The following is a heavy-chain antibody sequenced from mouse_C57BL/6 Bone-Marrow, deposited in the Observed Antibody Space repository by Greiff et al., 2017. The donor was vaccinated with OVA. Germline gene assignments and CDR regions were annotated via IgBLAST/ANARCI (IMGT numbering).Heavy chain of an antibody. D-gene: IGHD2-4*01. CDR1: GFTFSDYY. CDR2: ISNGGGST. Sequence: EVQGVESGGGLVQPGGSLKLSCAASGFTFSDYYMYWVRQTPEKRLEWVAYISNGGGSTYYPDTVKGRFTISRDNAKNTLYLQMSRLKSEDTAMYYCARRDDYDEGFDYWGQGTTLTVSS. V-gene: IGHV5-12*01. CDR3: ARRDDYDEGFDY. J-gene: IGHJ2*01.